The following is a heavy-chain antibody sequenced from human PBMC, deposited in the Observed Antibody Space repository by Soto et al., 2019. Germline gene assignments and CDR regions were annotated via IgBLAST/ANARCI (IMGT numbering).Heavy chain of an antibody. Sequence: QVQLVQSGAEVKKPGASVKVSCKASGYTFTSYGISWVRQAPGQGLEWMGWISAYNGNTNYAQKLQGRVTMTTDTSTSTAYMELRSLRSDDTAVYYCAAFVYDILTGYYRGDFDYWGQGTLVTVSS. CDR2: ISAYNGNT. CDR3: AAFVYDILTGYYRGDFDY. V-gene: IGHV1-18*01. D-gene: IGHD3-9*01. CDR1: GYTFTSYG. J-gene: IGHJ4*02.